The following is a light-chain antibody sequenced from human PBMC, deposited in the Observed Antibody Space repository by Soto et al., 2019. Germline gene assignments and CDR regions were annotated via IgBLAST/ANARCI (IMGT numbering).Light chain of an antibody. J-gene: IGKJ5*01. Sequence: EILLTQYPGTLSLSPGERATLSCRASQSVSSSYLAWYQQKPGQAPRLLIYGASSRATGIPDSFSGSGSGTDFTLTISRLETEDFAVYYCQQYGSSPSITFGHGTRLEIK. CDR3: QQYGSSPSIT. CDR2: GAS. V-gene: IGKV3-20*01. CDR1: QSVSSSY.